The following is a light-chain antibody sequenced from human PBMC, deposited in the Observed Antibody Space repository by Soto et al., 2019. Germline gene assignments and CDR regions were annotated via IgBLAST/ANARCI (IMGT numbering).Light chain of an antibody. CDR3: QQRSNWRLT. CDR1: QSVSSY. J-gene: IGKJ4*01. V-gene: IGKV3-11*01. CDR2: DAS. Sequence: EIVLTQSPATLSLSPGERPTLSCRASQSVSSYLAWYQQKPGQAPRLLIYDASDSATGIPARFSGSGSGTVFTLTISSLEPEDFAVYYSQQRSNWRLTFGGGTKVDIK.